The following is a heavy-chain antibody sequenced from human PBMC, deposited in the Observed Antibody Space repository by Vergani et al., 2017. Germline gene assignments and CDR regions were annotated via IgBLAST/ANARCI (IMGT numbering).Heavy chain of an antibody. CDR2: ISASGNA. CDR1: GGSISAGYYF. Sequence: QVQLQASGPGRVKPSQTLSLTCTMSGGSISAGYYFWSWIRQPAGKGLEWLGHISASGNASHSPSLKTLFYMSVDTSKNQFSLTVTSVTAADTAIYFCARRSGGYYSGGKVHPLRTAFDVWGHGTVVTVSS. D-gene: IGHD2-15*01. CDR3: ARRSGGYYSGGKVHPLRTAFDV. V-gene: IGHV4-61*02. J-gene: IGHJ3*01.